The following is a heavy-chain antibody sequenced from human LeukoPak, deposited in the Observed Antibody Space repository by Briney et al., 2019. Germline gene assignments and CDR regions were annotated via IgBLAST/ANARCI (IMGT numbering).Heavy chain of an antibody. CDR3: ARADGSGSFYGMDV. D-gene: IGHD3-10*01. Sequence: ASVTVSCKASGYTFTGYYMHWVRQAPGQGLEWMGWINPNSGGTNYAQKFQGWVTMTRDTSISTAYMELSRLRSDDTAVYYCARADGSGSFYGMDVWGQGTTVTVSS. V-gene: IGHV1-2*04. J-gene: IGHJ6*02. CDR1: GYTFTGYY. CDR2: INPNSGGT.